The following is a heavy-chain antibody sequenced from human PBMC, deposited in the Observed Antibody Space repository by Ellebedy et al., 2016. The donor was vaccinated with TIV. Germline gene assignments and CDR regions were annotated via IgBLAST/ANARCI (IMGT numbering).Heavy chain of an antibody. Sequence: AASVKVSCKASGGTFSSYAISWVRQAAGQGLVWMGGIIPIFGTAHYPQKFQGRGTITADESTRTAYIELSSLRSEDTAVYYCARAINKYHYDSSGYEGYYGMYVWGQGTTVTVSS. J-gene: IGHJ6*02. CDR2: IIPIFGTA. CDR1: GGTFSSYA. CDR3: ARAINKYHYDSSGYEGYYGMYV. D-gene: IGHD3-22*01. V-gene: IGHV1-69*13.